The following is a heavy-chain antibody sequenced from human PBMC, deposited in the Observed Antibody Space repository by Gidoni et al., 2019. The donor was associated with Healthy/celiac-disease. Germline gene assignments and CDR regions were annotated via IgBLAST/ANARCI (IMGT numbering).Heavy chain of an antibody. CDR3: ARGGLGHRAHTLGY. Sequence: QVQLVESGGGVVQPGRSLRLSCAASGFTFGSYGMHWVRQAPGKGLEWVAVIWYDGSNKYYADSVKGRFTISRDNSKNTLYLQMNSLRAEDTAVYYCARGGLGHRAHTLGYWGQGTLVTVSS. J-gene: IGHJ4*02. D-gene: IGHD3-22*01. CDR1: GFTFGSYG. V-gene: IGHV3-33*01. CDR2: IWYDGSNK.